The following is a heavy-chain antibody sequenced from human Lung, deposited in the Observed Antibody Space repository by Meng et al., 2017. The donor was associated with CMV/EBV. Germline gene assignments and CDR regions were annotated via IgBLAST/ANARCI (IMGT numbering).Heavy chain of an antibody. J-gene: IGHJ1*01. CDR3: ARDSRSGLEYFQH. V-gene: IGHV4-59*01. CDR2: IYYSGST. CDR1: GGSISSYY. Sequence: SETLSLXXTVSGGSISSYYWSWIRQPPGKGLEWIGYIYYSGSTNYNPSLKSRVTISVDTSKNQFSLKLSSVTAADTAVYYCARDSRSGLEYFQHWGQGTLVXV. D-gene: IGHD1-14*01.